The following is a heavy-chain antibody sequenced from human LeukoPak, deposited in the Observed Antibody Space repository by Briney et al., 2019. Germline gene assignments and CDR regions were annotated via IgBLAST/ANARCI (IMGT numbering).Heavy chain of an antibody. CDR2: ISSSSSYI. CDR1: GFTFSSYS. V-gene: IGHV3-21*01. J-gene: IGHJ4*02. D-gene: IGHD6-13*01. CDR3: ARARIAAAVPDY. Sequence: GGSLRLSCAASGFTFSSYSMNWVRQAPGKGLEWVSSISSSSSYIYYADSVKGRFTISRDNAKNSLYLQMNSLRAEDTAVYYCARARIAAAVPDYWGQGTLVTVSS.